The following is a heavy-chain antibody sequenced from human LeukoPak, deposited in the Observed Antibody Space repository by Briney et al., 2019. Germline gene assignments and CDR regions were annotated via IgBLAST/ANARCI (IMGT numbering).Heavy chain of an antibody. CDR3: AKDDLWELRGFDY. CDR2: ISYDGSNK. J-gene: IGHJ4*02. V-gene: IGHV3-30*18. D-gene: IGHD1-26*01. CDR1: GFTFSSYG. Sequence: PGRSLRLSCAASGFTFSSYGMHWARQAPGKGLEWVAVISYDGSNKYYADSVKGRFTISRDNSKNTLYLQMNSLRAEDTAVYYCAKDDLWELRGFDYWGQGTLVTVSS.